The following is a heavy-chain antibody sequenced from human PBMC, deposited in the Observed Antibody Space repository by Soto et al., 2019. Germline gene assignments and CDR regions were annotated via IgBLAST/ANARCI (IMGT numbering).Heavy chain of an antibody. D-gene: IGHD3-9*01. Sequence: SETLSLTCTVSGDSNSSYYWSWIRQSPGKGLEWIGYISYSGSTTYNPSLKSRLTISLHTSNNQFSLTLASVTAADTAVYYCARARNLLTGYYKGGFYYFDFWGEGILVTVSS. CDR3: ARARNLLTGYYKGGFYYFDF. CDR2: ISYSGST. V-gene: IGHV4-59*01. CDR1: GDSNSSYY. J-gene: IGHJ4*02.